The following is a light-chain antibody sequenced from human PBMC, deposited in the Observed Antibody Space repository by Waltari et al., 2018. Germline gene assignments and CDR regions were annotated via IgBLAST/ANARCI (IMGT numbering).Light chain of an antibody. CDR3: SSYGGNNNIL. J-gene: IGLJ2*01. Sequence: QSALTQPPSASGSPGQSVTISCTGTSSAVGGCNYVPWYQQHPGQAPKLIIFEVTKRPSGVPDRFSGSKSGNMASLTVSGLQSEDEADYYCSSYGGNNNILFGGGTKLSVL. CDR2: EVT. CDR1: SSAVGGCNY. V-gene: IGLV2-8*01.